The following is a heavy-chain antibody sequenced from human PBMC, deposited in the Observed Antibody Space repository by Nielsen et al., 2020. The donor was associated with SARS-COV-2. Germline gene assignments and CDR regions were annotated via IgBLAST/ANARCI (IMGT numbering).Heavy chain of an antibody. J-gene: IGHJ3*02. V-gene: IGHV5-51*01. Sequence: GESLKISCQVSGDTFSRYWIGWVRQLSGKDLEWMGMIYAGDSETKYSPSFQGQFTMSVDKVISTAYLQWSSLTASDTAMYYCARYEHDVFDIWGQGTMVTVSS. CDR1: GDTFSRYW. CDR3: ARYEHDVFDI. CDR2: IYAGDSET. D-gene: IGHD3-16*01.